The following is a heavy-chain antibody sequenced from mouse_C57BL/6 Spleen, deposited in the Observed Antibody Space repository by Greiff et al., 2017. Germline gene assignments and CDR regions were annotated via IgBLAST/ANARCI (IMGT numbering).Heavy chain of an antibody. CDR1: GYTFTDYY. Sequence: EVQLQQSGPELVKPGASVKISCKASGYTFTDYYMNWVKQSHGKSLEWIGDINPYNGGTSYNQKFKGKATLTVDKSSSTAYMERRSLTSEDSAVYYWARDDYYGSSPWFAYWGQGTMVTVSA. CDR3: ARDDYYGSSPWFAY. J-gene: IGHJ3*01. V-gene: IGHV1-26*01. CDR2: INPYNGGT. D-gene: IGHD1-1*01.